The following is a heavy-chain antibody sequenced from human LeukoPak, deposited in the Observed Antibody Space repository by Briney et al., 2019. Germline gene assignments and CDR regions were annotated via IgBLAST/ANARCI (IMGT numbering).Heavy chain of an antibody. CDR2: IYTSGST. Sequence: PSETLSLTCSVSGTSITTDYYWGWIRPPPGKGLEWIGRIYTSGSTNYNPSLKSRVTMSVDTSKNQFSLKLSSVTAADTAVYYCARDGGFGELYDYYYYYYMDVWGKGTTVTISS. V-gene: IGHV4-38-2*02. CDR3: ARDGGFGELYDYYYYYYMDV. J-gene: IGHJ6*03. D-gene: IGHD3-10*01. CDR1: GTSITTDYY.